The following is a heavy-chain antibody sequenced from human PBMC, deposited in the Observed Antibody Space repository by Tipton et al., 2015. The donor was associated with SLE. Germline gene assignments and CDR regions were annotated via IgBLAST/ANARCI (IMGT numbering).Heavy chain of an antibody. CDR3: AREYGSGSYEYYFDY. V-gene: IGHV3-73*01. Sequence: SLRLSCAASGFTFSGSAMHWVRQASGKGLEWVGRIRSKANSYATAYAASVKGRFTISRDDSKNTAYLQMNSLRAEDTAVYYCAREYGSGSYEYYFDYWGQGTLVTVSS. D-gene: IGHD3-10*01. J-gene: IGHJ4*02. CDR2: IRSKANSYAT. CDR1: GFTFSGSA.